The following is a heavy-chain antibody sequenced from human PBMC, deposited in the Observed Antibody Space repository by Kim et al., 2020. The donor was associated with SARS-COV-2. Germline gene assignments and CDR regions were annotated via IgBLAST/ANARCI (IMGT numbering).Heavy chain of an antibody. D-gene: IGHD6-19*01. CDR1: GFTFSSYA. Sequence: GGSLRLSCAASGFTFSSYAMSWVRQAPGKGLEWVSDISGSGDSTYYADSVKGRFIISRDNSKNTLSLQVNSLRADDTAVYYCVRRGLRAVAAFDYWGQGTLVTVSS. CDR2: ISGSGDST. CDR3: VRRGLRAVAAFDY. J-gene: IGHJ4*02. V-gene: IGHV3-23*01.